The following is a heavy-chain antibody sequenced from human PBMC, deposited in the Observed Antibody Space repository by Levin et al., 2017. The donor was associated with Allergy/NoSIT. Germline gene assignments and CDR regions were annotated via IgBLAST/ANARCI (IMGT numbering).Heavy chain of an antibody. V-gene: IGHV3-30*18. CDR2: ISSDGRKK. D-gene: IGHD6-19*01. J-gene: IGHJ3*02. CDR3: EKDVYGSGWYPLGNDAFEM. CDR1: GFTFSSYG. Sequence: GESLKISCAASGFTFSSYGMHWVRQAPGKGLEWVAVISSDGRKKFYADSVKGRFTISRDNSKNTLDLQMNSLRAEDTAVYYCEKDVYGSGWYPLGNDAFEMWGQGTKVSVSS.